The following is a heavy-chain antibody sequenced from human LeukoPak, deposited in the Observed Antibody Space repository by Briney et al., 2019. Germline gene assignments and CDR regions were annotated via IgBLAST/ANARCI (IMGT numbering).Heavy chain of an antibody. J-gene: IGHJ3*02. Sequence: PGGSLRLSCAASGFAFSSYEMNWVRQAPGKGLEWVSYISTSVSTIYYGDSVKGRFTISRENATNSMFLQMNILRAEDTAVYYCARGSDYGVGAFDIWGQGTMVTVSS. V-gene: IGHV3-48*03. CDR2: ISTSVSTI. CDR1: GFAFSSYE. CDR3: ARGSDYGVGAFDI. D-gene: IGHD4-17*01.